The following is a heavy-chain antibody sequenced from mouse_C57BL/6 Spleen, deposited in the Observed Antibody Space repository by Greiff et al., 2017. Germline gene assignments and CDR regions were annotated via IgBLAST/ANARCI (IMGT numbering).Heavy chain of an antibody. CDR3: ARPGYGSGRGWFAY. Sequence: EVQGVESGGGLVKPGGSLKLSCAASGFTFSDYGMHWVRQAPEKGLEWVAYISSGSSTIYYADTVKGRFTISRDNAKNTLFLQMTSLRSEDTAMYYCARPGYGSGRGWFAYWGQGALVTVSA. CDR1: GFTFSDYG. CDR2: ISSGSSTI. J-gene: IGHJ3*01. V-gene: IGHV5-17*01. D-gene: IGHD1-1*01.